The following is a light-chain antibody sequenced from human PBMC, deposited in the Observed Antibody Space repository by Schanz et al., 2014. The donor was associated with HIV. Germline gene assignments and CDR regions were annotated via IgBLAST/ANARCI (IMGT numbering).Light chain of an antibody. Sequence: IVLTQSPGTLSLSPGERATLTCRASQSVSSSYLAWYQQKPGQAPRLLIYGAASRATGIPDRFSGSGSGTDFTLTISRLEPEDFAVYYCQLYGSSPSTFGQGTKVEIK. CDR3: QLYGSSPST. V-gene: IGKV3-20*01. CDR2: GAA. CDR1: QSVSSSY. J-gene: IGKJ1*01.